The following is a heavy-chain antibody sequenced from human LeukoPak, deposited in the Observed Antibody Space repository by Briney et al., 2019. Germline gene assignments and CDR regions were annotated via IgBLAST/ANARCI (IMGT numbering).Heavy chain of an antibody. CDR1: GFTFSSYA. CDR3: AKDIRDAPRGEF. Sequence: GGSLTLSCAASGFTFSSYAMSWVRQAPGEGLEWVSAINSGGSGTYHADSVKGRFTISRDNSKNTLYLQMTSLRAEDTAVYYCAKDIRDAPRGEFWGQGTLVTVSS. V-gene: IGHV3-23*01. D-gene: IGHD3-16*01. J-gene: IGHJ4*02. CDR2: INSGGSGT.